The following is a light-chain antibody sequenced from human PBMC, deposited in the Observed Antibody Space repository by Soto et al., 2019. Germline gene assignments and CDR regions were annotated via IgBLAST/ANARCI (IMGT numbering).Light chain of an antibody. CDR1: QSVSSN. J-gene: IGKJ1*01. V-gene: IGKV3-15*01. CDR2: DAS. CDR3: QQYGSSSWT. Sequence: EIVMTQSPATLSVSPGERATLSCRASQSVSSNLAWYQQKPGQAPRLLIYDASTRATVIPARFSGSGSGTEFTLTISSLQSEDFAVYYCQQYGSSSWTFGQGTKVDIK.